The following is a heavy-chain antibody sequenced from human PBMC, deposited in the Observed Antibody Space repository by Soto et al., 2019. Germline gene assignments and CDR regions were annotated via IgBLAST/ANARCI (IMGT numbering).Heavy chain of an antibody. V-gene: IGHV4-31*03. CDR2: IYYSGST. Sequence: QVQLQESGPGLVKPSQTLSLTCTVSGGSISSGGYYWSWIRQHPGKGLEWIGYIYYSGSTYYNPSLKSRGTISIEQSKNQFSLKLSSLTAADTAVYYWARGDMVRGVTQFDYWGQGTLVTVSS. J-gene: IGHJ4*02. CDR3: ARGDMVRGVTQFDY. D-gene: IGHD3-10*01. CDR1: GGSISSGGYY.